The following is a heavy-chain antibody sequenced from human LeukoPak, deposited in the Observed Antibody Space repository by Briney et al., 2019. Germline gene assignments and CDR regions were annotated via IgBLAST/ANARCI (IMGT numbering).Heavy chain of an antibody. CDR3: ARDFGLQWLGSSFDY. Sequence: GGSLRLSCAASGFTFSSYWMSWVRQAPGKGLEWVANIKQDGSEKYYVDSVKGRFTISRDNAKNSLYLQMNSLRAEDTAVYYCARDFGLQWLGSSFDYWGQGTLVTVSS. V-gene: IGHV3-7*01. D-gene: IGHD6-19*01. J-gene: IGHJ4*02. CDR1: GFTFSSYW. CDR2: IKQDGSEK.